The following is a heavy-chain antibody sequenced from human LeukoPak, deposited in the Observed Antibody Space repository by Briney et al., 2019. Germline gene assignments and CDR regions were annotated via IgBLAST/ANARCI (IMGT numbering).Heavy chain of an antibody. CDR3: AKDHPVLRFLEWLPDAFDI. CDR2: ISYDGSNK. CDR1: GFTFSSYA. Sequence: GGSLRLSCAASGFTFSSYAMHWVRQAPGKGLEWVAVISYDGSNKYYADSVKGRFTISRDNSKNTLYLQMNSLRAEDTAVYYCAKDHPVLRFLEWLPDAFDIWGQGTMVTVSS. J-gene: IGHJ3*02. V-gene: IGHV3-30-3*01. D-gene: IGHD3-3*01.